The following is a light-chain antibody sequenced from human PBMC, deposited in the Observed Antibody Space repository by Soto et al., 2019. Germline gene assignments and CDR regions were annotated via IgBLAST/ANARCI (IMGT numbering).Light chain of an antibody. CDR2: DVN. CDR3: CSYAHTSRV. Sequence: TQPRSVSGSPGQSVTFSCTGTSGDIGAYNYVSWYQFHPGKAPKMIIYDVNKRPSGVPDRFSGSKSGNTASLTISWLQAEDEADYYCCSYAHTSRVFGGGTQLTVL. CDR1: SGDIGAYNY. V-gene: IGLV2-11*01. J-gene: IGLJ3*02.